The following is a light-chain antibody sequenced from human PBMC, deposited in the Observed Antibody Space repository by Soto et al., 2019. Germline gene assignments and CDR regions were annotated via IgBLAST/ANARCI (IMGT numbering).Light chain of an antibody. CDR1: QSLLHSNGYNY. Sequence: DIVMTQSPLSLPVTPGEPASISCRSSQSLLHSNGYNYLDWYLQKPGQSPQLLIYLGSNRASGVPDRFSGSGSGTDFTLKISRVEAEDVGVYYCMQYLHTPQTFGGGTKVEIK. CDR2: LGS. J-gene: IGKJ4*01. CDR3: MQYLHTPQT. V-gene: IGKV2-28*01.